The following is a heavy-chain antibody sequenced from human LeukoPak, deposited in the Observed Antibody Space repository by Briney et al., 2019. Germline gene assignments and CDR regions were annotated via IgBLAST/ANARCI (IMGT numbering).Heavy chain of an antibody. CDR2: INHNGNVN. V-gene: IGHV3-7*03. CDR1: GFTFSSYW. J-gene: IGHJ6*02. Sequence: GGSLRLSCAASGFTFSSYWMNWARQAPGKGLEWVASINHNGNVNYCVDSVKGRFTISRDNAKNSLYRQMSSLRAEDTAVYFCARGGGLDVWGQGATVTVSS. D-gene: IGHD3-16*01. CDR3: ARGGGLDV.